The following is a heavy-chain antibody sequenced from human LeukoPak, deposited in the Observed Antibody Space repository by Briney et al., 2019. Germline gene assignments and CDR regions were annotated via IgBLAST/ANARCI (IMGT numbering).Heavy chain of an antibody. V-gene: IGHV4-59*08. D-gene: IGHD6-19*01. J-gene: IGHJ4*02. CDR3: ARHRDSSGWFGEGDY. CDR2: IYYSGST. CDR1: GGSISSNY. Sequence: SETLSLTCTVSGGSISSNYWSWIRQPPGKGLEWIGYIYYSGSTNYNPSLKSRVTISVDTSKNQFSLKLTSVTAADTAVYYCARHRDSSGWFGEGDYWGQGTLVTVS.